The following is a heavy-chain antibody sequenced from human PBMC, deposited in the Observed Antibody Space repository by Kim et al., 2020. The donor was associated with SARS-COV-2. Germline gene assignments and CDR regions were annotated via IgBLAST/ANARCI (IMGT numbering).Heavy chain of an antibody. CDR1: GFTFSSYG. J-gene: IGHJ6*02. CDR2: IWYYGSNK. CDR3: ARWGVQDGMDV. D-gene: IGHD3-16*01. Sequence: GGSLRLSCAASGFTFSSYGMHWVRQAPGKGLEWVAVIWYYGSNKYYADSVKGRFTISRDNSKNTLYLQMNSLRAEDTAVYYCARWGVQDGMDVWGQGTTVTVSS. V-gene: IGHV3-33*01.